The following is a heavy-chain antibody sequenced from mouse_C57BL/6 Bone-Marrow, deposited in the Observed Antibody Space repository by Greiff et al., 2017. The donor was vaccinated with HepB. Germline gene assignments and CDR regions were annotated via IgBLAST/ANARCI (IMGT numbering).Heavy chain of an antibody. J-gene: IGHJ3*01. CDR3: ARRDDYDWFAY. V-gene: IGHV1-81*01. D-gene: IGHD2-4*01. Sequence: VKLMESGAELARPGASVKLSCKASGYTFTSYGISWVKQRTGQGLEWIGEIYPRSGNTYYNEKFKGKATLTADKSSSTAYMELRSLTSEDSAVYFCARRDDYDWFAYWGQGTLVTVSA. CDR2: IYPRSGNT. CDR1: GYTFTSYG.